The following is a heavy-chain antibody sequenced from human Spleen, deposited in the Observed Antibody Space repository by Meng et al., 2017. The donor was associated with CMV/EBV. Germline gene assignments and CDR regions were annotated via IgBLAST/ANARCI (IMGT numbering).Heavy chain of an antibody. CDR2: IGSGSNSI. CDR3: ARDRLPYDIFGFDY. V-gene: IGHV3-21*06. Sequence: SGFNFRNYNINWVRQAPGKGLEWVSSIGSGSNSIFYADSVKGRFTVSRDNAKNSVYLQMNRLRDEDTAIYFCARDRLPYDIFGFDYWGQGTLVTVSS. CDR1: GFNFRNYN. D-gene: IGHD3-9*01. J-gene: IGHJ4*02.